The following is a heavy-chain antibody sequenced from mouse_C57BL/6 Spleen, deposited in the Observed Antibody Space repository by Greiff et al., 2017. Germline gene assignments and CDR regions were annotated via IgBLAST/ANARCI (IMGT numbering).Heavy chain of an antibody. V-gene: IGHV1-64*01. CDR1: GYTFTSYW. CDR2: IHPNSGST. CDR3: ARWGTTVVARWYFDG. J-gene: IGHJ1*03. Sequence: VQLQQPGAELVKPGASVKLSCKASGYTFTSYWMHWVKQRPGQGLEWIGMIHPNSGSTNYNEKFKSKATLTVDKSSSTAYMQLSSLTSEDSAVYYCARWGTTVVARWYFDGWGTGTTVTVSS. D-gene: IGHD1-1*01.